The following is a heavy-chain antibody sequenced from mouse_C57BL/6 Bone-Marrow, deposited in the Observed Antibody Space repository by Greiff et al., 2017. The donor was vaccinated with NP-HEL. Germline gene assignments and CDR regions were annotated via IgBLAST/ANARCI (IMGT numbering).Heavy chain of an antibody. J-gene: IGHJ4*01. CDR2: ISDGGSYT. CDR3: AREGRVVPLDYAMDY. CDR1: GFTFSSYA. D-gene: IGHD1-1*01. Sequence: EVQLVESGGGLVKPGGSLKLSCAASGFTFSSYAMSWVRQTPEKRLEWVATISDGGSYTYYPDNVKGRFTISRDNAKNNLYLQLSHLKAEDTAMYYCAREGRVVPLDYAMDYWGQGTSVTVSS. V-gene: IGHV5-4*01.